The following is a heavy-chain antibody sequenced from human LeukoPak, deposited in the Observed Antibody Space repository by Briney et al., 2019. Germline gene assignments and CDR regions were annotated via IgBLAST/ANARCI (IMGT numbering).Heavy chain of an antibody. D-gene: IGHD3-10*01. V-gene: IGHV5-51*01. Sequence: GESLKISCKHSEYSFPNYCIGWVRQLPGKGLEWMGIIYPDDSDTRYSPSFQGQVTISADKSISTAYLQWSSLKASDTAMYYCARLPTMVRGVIIPDYYLDYWGQGTLVTVSS. CDR2: IYPDDSDT. J-gene: IGHJ4*02. CDR3: ARLPTMVRGVIIPDYYLDY. CDR1: EYSFPNYC.